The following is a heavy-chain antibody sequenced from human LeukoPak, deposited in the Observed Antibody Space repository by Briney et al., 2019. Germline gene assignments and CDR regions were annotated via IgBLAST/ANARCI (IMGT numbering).Heavy chain of an antibody. V-gene: IGHV3-53*01. D-gene: IGHD2-21*02. CDR1: RFSVSTNH. CDR3: ARDREVVTAKAQMDV. CDR2: IYTDGNT. J-gene: IGHJ6*04. Sequence: GGSLRLSSALSRFSVSTNHMSWVRDAPANGLEWGSVIYTDGNTYYAASVKGRFTISRDNSKNTVFLQMSSLRAEDTAVYYCARDREVVTAKAQMDVWGKGTTVTVFS.